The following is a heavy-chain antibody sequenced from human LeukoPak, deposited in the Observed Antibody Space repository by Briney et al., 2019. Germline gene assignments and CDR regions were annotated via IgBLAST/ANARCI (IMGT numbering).Heavy chain of an antibody. CDR2: IDQYGRAK. J-gene: IGHJ4*02. CDR3: ARADSYGSILDY. Sequence: GGSLRLSYAASGFTFSNYWMSWVRQAPGKGLEWVASIDQYGRAKYYVDSVRGRFTFSRDNTKNSLHLQMNSVRAEDTAVYYCARADSYGSILDYWGQGTRVIDSS. D-gene: IGHD5-18*01. V-gene: IGHV3-7*04. CDR1: GFTFSNYW.